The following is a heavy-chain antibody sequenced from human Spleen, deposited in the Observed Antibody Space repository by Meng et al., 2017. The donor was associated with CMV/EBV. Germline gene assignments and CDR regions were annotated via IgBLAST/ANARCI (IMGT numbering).Heavy chain of an antibody. CDR1: GFTFSSYE. J-gene: IGHJ4*02. D-gene: IGHD3-9*01. V-gene: IGHV3-48*03. Sequence: GGSLRLSCAASGFTFSSYEMNWVRQAPGKGLEWVSYISSSGSTIYYADSVKGRFTISRDNSKNTLYLQMNSLRADDTAVYYCARTYDILTAFDYWGQGTLVTVSS. CDR2: ISSSGSTI. CDR3: ARTYDILTAFDY.